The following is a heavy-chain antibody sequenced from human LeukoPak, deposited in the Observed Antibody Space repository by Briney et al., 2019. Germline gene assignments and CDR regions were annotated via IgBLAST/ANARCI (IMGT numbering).Heavy chain of an antibody. CDR3: ARAPGRYYDIDY. CDR2: INAGNGNT. D-gene: IGHD3-9*01. V-gene: IGHV1-3*01. Sequence: ASVKVSCKASGYTFTSYAMHWVRQAPGQRLEWMGWINAGNGNTKYSQKFQGRVTITRDTSASTAYMELSSLRAEDTAVYYCARAPGRYYDIDYWGQGTLVTVSS. CDR1: GYTFTSYA. J-gene: IGHJ4*02.